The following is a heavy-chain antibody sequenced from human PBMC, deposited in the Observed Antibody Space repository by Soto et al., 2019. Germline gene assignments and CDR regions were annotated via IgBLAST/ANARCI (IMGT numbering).Heavy chain of an antibody. Sequence: QVQLVQSGAEVKKPGSSVKVSCKASGGTFSSYAISWVRQAPGQGLEWMGGIIPIFGTANYAQKFQGRVTITADESTSTAYMELSSLRSEDTAVYYCVRETAITIFGVVKGWFDPWGQGTLVTVSS. CDR2: IIPIFGTA. V-gene: IGHV1-69*12. CDR1: GGTFSSYA. D-gene: IGHD3-3*01. CDR3: VRETAITIFGVVKGWFDP. J-gene: IGHJ5*02.